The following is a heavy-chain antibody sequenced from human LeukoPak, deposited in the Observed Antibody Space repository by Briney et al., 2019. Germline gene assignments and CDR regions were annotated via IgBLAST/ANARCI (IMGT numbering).Heavy chain of an antibody. CDR2: IYSAGST. Sequence: GGSLRLSCAASGFAVSANYMRWVRQAPGKGLDWVSVIYSAGSTDYADSVKGSFTISRDNSKNTLYLQMNSLRAEDTAVYYCVRFEYRGASHGMDVWGQGTTVIVSS. V-gene: IGHV3-66*01. CDR1: GFAVSANY. J-gene: IGHJ6*02. CDR3: VRFEYRGASHGMDV. D-gene: IGHD6-6*01.